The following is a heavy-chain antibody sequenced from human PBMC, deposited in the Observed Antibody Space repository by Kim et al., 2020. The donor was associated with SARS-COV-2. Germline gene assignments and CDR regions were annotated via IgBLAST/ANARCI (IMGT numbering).Heavy chain of an antibody. J-gene: IGHJ4*02. V-gene: IGHV3-30-3*01. CDR3: ARDDYDILTGSFDY. Sequence: GGSLRLSCAASGFTFSSYAMHWVRQAPGKGLEWVAVISYDGSNKYYADSVKGRFTISRDNSKNTLYLQMNSLRAEDTAVYYCARDDYDILTGSFDYWGQGTLVTDSS. CDR1: GFTFSSYA. CDR2: ISYDGSNK. D-gene: IGHD3-9*01.